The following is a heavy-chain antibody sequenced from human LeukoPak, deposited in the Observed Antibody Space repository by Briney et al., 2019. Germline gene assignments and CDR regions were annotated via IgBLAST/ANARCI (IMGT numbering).Heavy chain of an antibody. D-gene: IGHD2-15*01. CDR3: ARAAGDCSGGSCYPGEFDY. CDR1: GLTFDHYV. CDR2: INSDGSST. V-gene: IGHV3-74*01. J-gene: IGHJ4*02. Sequence: PGGSLRLSCAASGLTFDHYVMHWVRQAPGKGLVWVSRINSDGSSTSYADSVKGRFTISRDNAKNTLYLQMNSLRAEDTAVYYCARAAGDCSGGSCYPGEFDYWGQGTLVTVSS.